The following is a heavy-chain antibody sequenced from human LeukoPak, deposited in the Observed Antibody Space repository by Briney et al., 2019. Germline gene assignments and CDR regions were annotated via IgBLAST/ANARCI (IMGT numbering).Heavy chain of an antibody. CDR2: IHYSGST. J-gene: IGHJ4*02. V-gene: IGHV4-59*01. Sequence: PSETLSLTCTVSGGSISSYYWNWIRQPPGKGLEWIGYIHYSGSTNYISSLKSRVTISVDTSKNQFSLKLSSVTAADTAVYYCARDSYSGRAHFDSWGQGTLVTVSS. D-gene: IGHD5-12*01. CDR1: GGSISSYY. CDR3: ARDSYSGRAHFDS.